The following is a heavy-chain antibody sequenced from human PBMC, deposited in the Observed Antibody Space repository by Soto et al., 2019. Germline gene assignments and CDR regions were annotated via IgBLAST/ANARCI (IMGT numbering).Heavy chain of an antibody. CDR2: IYYSGST. D-gene: IGHD3-3*01. Sequence: QVQLQESGPGLVKPSQTLSLTCTVSGGSISSGDYYWSWIRQPPGKGLEWIGYIYYSGSTYYNPSLKSRVTITVEPSKNPFSLEPSPVTAADTAGYYWARSGGFIRFFEGVLDHWGQGTLVTVSS. V-gene: IGHV4-30-4*01. CDR1: GGSISSGDYY. CDR3: ARSGGFIRFFEGVLDH. J-gene: IGHJ4*02.